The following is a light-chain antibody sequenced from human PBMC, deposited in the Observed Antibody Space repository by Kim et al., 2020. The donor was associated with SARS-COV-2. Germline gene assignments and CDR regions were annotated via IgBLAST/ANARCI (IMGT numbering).Light chain of an antibody. J-gene: IGKJ4*02. CDR2: DAS. V-gene: IGKV3-11*01. CDR3: QQRRNWTPALT. Sequence: PGERATRACRASQSVSSYLAWYQQKPGQAPRLLIYDASNRANGIPARFSGSGSGTEFTLTISSIEPEDFAVYYCQQRRNWTPALTFGGGTKVDIK. CDR1: QSVSSY.